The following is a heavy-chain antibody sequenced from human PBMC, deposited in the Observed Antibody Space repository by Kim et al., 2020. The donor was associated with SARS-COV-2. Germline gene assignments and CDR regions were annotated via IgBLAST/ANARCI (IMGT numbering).Heavy chain of an antibody. Sequence: SETLSLTCTVSGDSVSSGGSYWNWIRQHPGKGPEWMGKIYYSGSTSYNPSLKSRITISLDTSKNQFSLKLTSVTAADTAVYFCARDMRGVGYYDYWGQGTLVTVSA. CDR3: ARDMRGVGYYDY. D-gene: IGHD1-26*01. J-gene: IGHJ4*02. CDR1: GDSVSSGGSY. CDR2: IYYSGST. V-gene: IGHV4-31*03.